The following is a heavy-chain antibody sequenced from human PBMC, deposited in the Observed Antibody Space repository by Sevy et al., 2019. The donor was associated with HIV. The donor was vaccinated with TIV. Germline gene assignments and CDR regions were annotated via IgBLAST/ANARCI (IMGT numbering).Heavy chain of an antibody. D-gene: IGHD1-1*01. CDR2: LVKDGRL. J-gene: IGHJ4*02. CDR1: GFTFGDYS. CDR3: TRWKVAQSVFDF. V-gene: IGHV3-49*04. Sequence: GGSLRLSCRASGFTFGDYSMSWVRQAPGKGLEWVSFLVKDGRLDYAASVKGRFSISRDGSKAIVVLQMNGLKTEDRAVYYCTRWKVAQSVFDFWGQGALVTVSS.